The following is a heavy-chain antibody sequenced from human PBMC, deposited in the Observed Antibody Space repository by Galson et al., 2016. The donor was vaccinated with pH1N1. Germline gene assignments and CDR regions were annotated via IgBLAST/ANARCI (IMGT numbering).Heavy chain of an antibody. D-gene: IGHD3-22*01. V-gene: IGHV1-69*01. CDR1: GGTFGSYG. Sequence: SCKASGGTFGSYGINWVRQAPGQGLEWMGRIIPILGTTNYAQKFQGKITITADESTSTAYMELSSLRSEDTALYYCAREDYYDVDLSDWYFDLWGRGTLLTVSS. CDR3: AREDYYDVDLSDWYFDL. J-gene: IGHJ2*01. CDR2: IIPILGTT.